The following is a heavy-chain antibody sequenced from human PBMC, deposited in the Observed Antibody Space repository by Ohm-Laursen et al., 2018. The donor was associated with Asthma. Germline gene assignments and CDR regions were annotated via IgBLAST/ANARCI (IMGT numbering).Heavy chain of an antibody. CDR2: LFPDGRRT. Sequence: GSLRLPCTASGFTLGDYFMHWVRQGPGEGLHWISHLFPDGRRTNYAAAVRGRFTISRDDAQNTLYLQMNSLTVADTAVYYCARGNLEGLHWGQGTLVTVSS. CDR3: ARGNLEGLH. V-gene: IGHV3-74*01. J-gene: IGHJ4*02. D-gene: IGHD5-24*01. CDR1: GFTLGDYF.